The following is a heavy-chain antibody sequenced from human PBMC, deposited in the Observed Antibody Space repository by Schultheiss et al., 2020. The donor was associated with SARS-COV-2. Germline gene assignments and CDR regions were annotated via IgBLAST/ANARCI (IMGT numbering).Heavy chain of an antibody. V-gene: IGHV3-48*01. D-gene: IGHD4/OR15-4a*01. CDR3: ARGVHAFDI. J-gene: IGHJ3*02. CDR2: ISGSGGST. CDR1: GFTFSSYG. Sequence: GGSLRLSCAASGFTFSSYGMHWVRQAPGKGLEWVSAISGSGGSTYYADSVKGRFTISRDNAKNSLYLQMNSLRAEDTAVYYCARGVHAFDIWGQWTMVTVSS.